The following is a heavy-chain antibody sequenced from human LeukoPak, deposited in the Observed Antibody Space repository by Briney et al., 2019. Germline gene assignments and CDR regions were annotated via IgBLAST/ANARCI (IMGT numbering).Heavy chain of an antibody. D-gene: IGHD3-10*01. CDR3: ARTFYSGFRSDFLDY. V-gene: IGHV4-61*01. CDR2: IYFSGST. Sequence: PSETLSLTCTVSGGSVSSGSYYWSWIRQPPGKGLEWIGYIYFSGSTKYRPSLKSRVTISIDTSKNQFSLKLSSVTAADTAVYYCARTFYSGFRSDFLDYWGQGILVTVSS. J-gene: IGHJ4*02. CDR1: GGSVSSGSYY.